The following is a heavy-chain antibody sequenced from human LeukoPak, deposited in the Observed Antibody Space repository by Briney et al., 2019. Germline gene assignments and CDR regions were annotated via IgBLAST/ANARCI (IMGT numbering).Heavy chain of an antibody. CDR1: GFTFSRHW. Sequence: GGSLRLSCAGSGFTFSRHWMYWVRQAPGKGLEWVANIKEDGSETYYVDSVKGRFTISRDNAKNTLYLQLNSLRAEDTAVYYCPRIIVEVLGVPDYCDPWGQGTLVTVSS. V-gene: IGHV3-7*05. CDR2: IKEDGSET. J-gene: IGHJ5*02. D-gene: IGHD2-15*01. CDR3: PRIIVEVLGVPDYCDP.